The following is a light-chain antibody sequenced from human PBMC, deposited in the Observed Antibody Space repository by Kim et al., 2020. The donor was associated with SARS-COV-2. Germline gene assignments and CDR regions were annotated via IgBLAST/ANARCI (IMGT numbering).Light chain of an antibody. V-gene: IGKV1-39*01. CDR1: QSIGTR. Sequence: IQMTQSLSSLAASVGDRVTIACRASQSIGTRLNWYQQRPGKAPKLLIYAASILQSGVPSRFTGTGSGTDFTLTISSLQPEDFATYYCQQSYSTPWLTFGGGTKVDIK. CDR2: AAS. CDR3: QQSYSTPWLT. J-gene: IGKJ4*01.